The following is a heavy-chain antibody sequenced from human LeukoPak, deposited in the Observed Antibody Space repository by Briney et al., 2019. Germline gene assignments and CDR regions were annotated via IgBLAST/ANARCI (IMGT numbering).Heavy chain of an antibody. CDR2: IYYSGST. J-gene: IGHJ4*02. CDR3: HMRGYSHGYVRYYFDY. Sequence: PSETLSLTCTVSGGSISSSSYYWGWIRQPPGKGLEWIGSIYYSGSTYYNPSLKSRVTISVDTSKNQFSLKLSSVTAVDTAVYYCHMRGYSHGYVRYYFDYWGQGTLVTVSS. D-gene: IGHD5-18*01. CDR1: GGSISSSSYY. V-gene: IGHV4-39*01.